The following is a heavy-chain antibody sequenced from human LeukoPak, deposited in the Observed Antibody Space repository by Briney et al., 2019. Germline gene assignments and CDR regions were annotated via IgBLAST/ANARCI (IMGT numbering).Heavy chain of an antibody. V-gene: IGHV1-8*03. CDR3: ASYLGELFAFDI. CDR1: GYTFTSYD. D-gene: IGHD3-10*01. Sequence: ASVKVSCKASGYTFTSYDIHWVRQATRQGLEWMGWMNPNSGDTDYAQKFQGRVTITKNTSINTAYMELSSLTSEDTAVYYCASYLGELFAFDIWGQGTMVTVSS. CDR2: MNPNSGDT. J-gene: IGHJ3*02.